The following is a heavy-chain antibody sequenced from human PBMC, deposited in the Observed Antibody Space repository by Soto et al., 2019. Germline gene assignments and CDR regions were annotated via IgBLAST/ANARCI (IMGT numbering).Heavy chain of an antibody. Sequence: SETLSLTCTVSGDSIGGVGYWSWIRQFPGRGLGWIGCISSSGGTYYNPALNNRISLSLDTSQNQFSLKLLSVTAADTAIYYCARSGVTGIVIPSHWFDPWGQGTLVTVSS. J-gene: IGHJ5*02. CDR1: GDSIGGVGY. V-gene: IGHV4-31*03. D-gene: IGHD2-21*02. CDR3: ARSGVTGIVIPSHWFDP. CDR2: ISSSGGT.